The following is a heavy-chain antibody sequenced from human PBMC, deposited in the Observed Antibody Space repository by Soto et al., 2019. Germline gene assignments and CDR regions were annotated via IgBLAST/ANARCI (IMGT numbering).Heavy chain of an antibody. Sequence: SVKVSCKASGGTFSSYAISWVRQAPGQGLEWMGGIIPIFGTANYAQKFQGRVTITADESTSTAYMELSSLRSEDTAVYYRARWVYYYDSSGYPLDPYYFDYWGQGTLVTVSS. D-gene: IGHD3-22*01. V-gene: IGHV1-69*13. CDR1: GGTFSSYA. CDR3: ARWVYYYDSSGYPLDPYYFDY. J-gene: IGHJ4*02. CDR2: IIPIFGTA.